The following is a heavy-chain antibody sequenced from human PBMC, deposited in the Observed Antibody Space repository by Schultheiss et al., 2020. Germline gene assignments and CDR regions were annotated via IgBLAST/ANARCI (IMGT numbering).Heavy chain of an antibody. J-gene: IGHJ4*02. V-gene: IGHV4-30-4*01. Sequence: SQPLSLTCAVSGGSISSSNWWSWVRQPPGKGLEWIGYIYYSGSTYYNPSLRSRVTISIDTSKSQFSLKLSSVTAADTAVYYCAGTSMVRGVTVFDYWGQGTRCTVAS. CDR3: AGTSMVRGVTVFDY. CDR1: GGSISSSNW. D-gene: IGHD3-10*01. CDR2: IYYSGST.